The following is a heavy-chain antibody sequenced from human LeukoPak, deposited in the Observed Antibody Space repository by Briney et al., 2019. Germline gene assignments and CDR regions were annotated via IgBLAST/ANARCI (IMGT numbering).Heavy chain of an antibody. V-gene: IGHV3-7*03. CDR2: IKQDGSEK. Sequence: GGSLRLSCAASGFTFSTYWMSWVRQAPGKGLEWVANIKQDGSEKYYVDSVKGRFTISRDNAKNSVYLQMNSLRVEDTAVYYCARGRYGCPPFDYWGQGTLVTVSS. CDR1: GFTFSTYW. J-gene: IGHJ4*02. D-gene: IGHD3-16*01. CDR3: ARGRYGCPPFDY.